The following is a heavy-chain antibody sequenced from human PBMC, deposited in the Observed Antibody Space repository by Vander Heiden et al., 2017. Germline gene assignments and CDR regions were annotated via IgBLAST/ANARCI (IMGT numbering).Heavy chain of an antibody. D-gene: IGHD2-21*01. J-gene: IGHJ4*02. V-gene: IGHV2-5*02. Sequence: QITLKESGPTLVKPTQTLTLTCTFSGFSLSTSGVGVGWIRQPPGKALEWLALIYWDDDKRYSPALKSRLTITKDTSKKKVVLTMTKMEPVDTATYYFAHRRTDWRLPDYWGQGTMVTVCS. CDR2: IYWDDDK. CDR1: GFSLSTSGVG. CDR3: AHRRTDWRLPDY.